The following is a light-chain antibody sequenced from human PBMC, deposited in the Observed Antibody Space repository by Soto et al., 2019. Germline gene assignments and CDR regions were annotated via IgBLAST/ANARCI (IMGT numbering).Light chain of an antibody. J-gene: IGKJ4*01. V-gene: IGKV3-11*01. Sequence: EVVLTQSPVTLSLSPGERATLSGRPSQSVGSHLSWYQQKPGQAPRLLIYDASNRATGIPARFSGSGSGTDFTLTISSLEPEGFAVYYCQQRCIWLTFGGGTRVEIK. CDR2: DAS. CDR1: QSVGSH. CDR3: QQRCIWLT.